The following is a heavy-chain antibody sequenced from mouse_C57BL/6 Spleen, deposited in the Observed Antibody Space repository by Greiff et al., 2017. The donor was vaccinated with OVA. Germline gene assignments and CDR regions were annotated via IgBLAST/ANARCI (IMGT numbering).Heavy chain of an antibody. CDR2: INPNNGGT. CDR3: ARGGLLLRPFDY. CDR1: GYTFTDYY. V-gene: IGHV1-26*01. Sequence: VQLQQSGPELVKPGASVKISCKASGYTFTDYYMNWVKQSHGKSLEWIGDINPNNGGTSYNQKFKGKATLTVDKSSSTAYMELRSLTSEDSAVYYCARGGLLLRPFDYWGQGTTLTVSS. J-gene: IGHJ2*01. D-gene: IGHD1-1*01.